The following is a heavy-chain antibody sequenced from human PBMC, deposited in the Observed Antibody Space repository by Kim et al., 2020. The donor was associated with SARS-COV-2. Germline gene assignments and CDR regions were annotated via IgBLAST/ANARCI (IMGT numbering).Heavy chain of an antibody. V-gene: IGHV3-21*01. D-gene: IGHD2-2*01. J-gene: IGHJ6*02. CDR1: GFTFSSYS. CDR2: ISSSSSYI. Sequence: GGSLRLSCAASGFTFSSYSMNWVRQAPGKGLEWVSSISSSSSYIYYADSVKGRFTISRDNAKNSLYLQMNSLRAEDTAVYYCARDLEVGGYCSSTSCYPPYYYYYGMDVWGQGTTVTVSS. CDR3: ARDLEVGGYCSSTSCYPPYYYYYGMDV.